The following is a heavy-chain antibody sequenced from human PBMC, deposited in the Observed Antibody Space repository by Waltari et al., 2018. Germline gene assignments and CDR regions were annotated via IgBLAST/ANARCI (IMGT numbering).Heavy chain of an antibody. CDR3: ARGKQQLTKYWYFDL. D-gene: IGHD6-13*01. V-gene: IGHV1-46*01. Sequence: QVQLVQSGAEVKKPGASVKVSCTASGYTFTSYYMPWVRQAPGQGLEWMGIINPSGGSTSYAQKFQGRVTMTRDTSTSTVYMELSSLRSEDTAVYYCARGKQQLTKYWYFDLWGRGTLVTVSS. CDR1: GYTFTSYY. CDR2: INPSGGST. J-gene: IGHJ2*01.